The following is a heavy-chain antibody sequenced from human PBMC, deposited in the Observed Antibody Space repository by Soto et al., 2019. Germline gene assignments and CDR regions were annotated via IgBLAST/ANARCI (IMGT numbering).Heavy chain of an antibody. J-gene: IGHJ4*02. Sequence: EVQLLESGGGLVQPGGSLRLSCAASGFTFNNYAMTWVRQAPGKGLEWVSAISGGGDTTYYADSVKGRFTVSRDGSKNTLYLQMSRLRAEDTALYSCAKGRGGSGSLTPRVDFWGQGTLVTVSS. CDR2: ISGGGDTT. D-gene: IGHD3-10*01. CDR3: AKGRGGSGSLTPRVDF. V-gene: IGHV3-23*01. CDR1: GFTFNNYA.